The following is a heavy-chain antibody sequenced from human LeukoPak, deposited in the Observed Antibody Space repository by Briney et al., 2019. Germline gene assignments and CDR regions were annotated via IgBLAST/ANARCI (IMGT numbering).Heavy chain of an antibody. D-gene: IGHD3-9*01. J-gene: IGHJ4*02. CDR1: GFTFSSYG. CDR3: ARDLGSDMLDY. V-gene: IGHV3-33*01. CDR2: IWYDGSNK. Sequence: GGSLRLSCAASGFTFSSYGMHWVRQAPGKGLEWVAVIWYDGSNKYYADSVKGRFTISRDNSKNTLYLQMNSLRAEDTAVYYCARDLGSDMLDYWGQGTLVTVSS.